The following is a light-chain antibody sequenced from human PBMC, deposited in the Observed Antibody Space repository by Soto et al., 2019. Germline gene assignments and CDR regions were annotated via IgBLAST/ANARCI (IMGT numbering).Light chain of an antibody. CDR1: QSVNSRY. J-gene: IGKJ4*01. V-gene: IGKV3-20*01. Sequence: EVVLTQSPGTLSLSPGERAILSCRASQSVNSRYLAWYQQKHGQAPRLLISGASSRATGIPDRFSGSGSGTDFTLIMNRLEAEDFAVYYCQHYDSAPLTFGGGTKVEI. CDR2: GAS. CDR3: QHYDSAPLT.